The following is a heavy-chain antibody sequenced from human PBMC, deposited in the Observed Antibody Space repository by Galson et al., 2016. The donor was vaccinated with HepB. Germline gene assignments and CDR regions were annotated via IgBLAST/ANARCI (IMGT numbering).Heavy chain of an antibody. J-gene: IGHJ4*02. CDR2: IFYGGDT. Sequence: SETLSLTCSVSGVSISTSRYYWGWVRQPPGKGMEWIATIFYGGDTYYSPSLRSRVSIAVDTSRNQVSLDLTSVTAADTAVYSCAAVFFHHWGPGLLVTVSS. V-gene: IGHV4-39*01. CDR1: GVSISTSRYY. CDR3: AAVFFHH.